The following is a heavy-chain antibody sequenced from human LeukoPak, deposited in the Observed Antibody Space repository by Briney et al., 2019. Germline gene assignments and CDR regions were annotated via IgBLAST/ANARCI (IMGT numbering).Heavy chain of an antibody. CDR2: IIPIFGTA. J-gene: IGHJ5*02. CDR3: ARDRPGRYCSTISCYSASPFDP. Sequence: ASVKVSCKASGGTVSRFPISWVRQAPGQGLEWMGGIIPIFGTANYAQNFQGRVTITADESTGTAYMELRSLRSEDTAVYYCARDRPGRYCSTISCYSASPFDPWGQGTLVTVSS. V-gene: IGHV1-69*01. CDR1: GGTVSRFP. D-gene: IGHD2-2*02.